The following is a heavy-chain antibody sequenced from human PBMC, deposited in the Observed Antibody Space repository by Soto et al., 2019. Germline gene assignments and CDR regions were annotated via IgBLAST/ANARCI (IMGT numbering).Heavy chain of an antibody. V-gene: IGHV3-7*01. CDR2: IKEDGSEK. J-gene: IGHJ4*02. Sequence: GGSLRLSCAASGFTFSSYWMSWVRQAPRKGLEWVANIKEDGSEKYYVDSVKGRFTISRDNAKNSLYLQMSRLRAEDTAVYYCARSYIVSGSYCGYSDCWGQGTLVTVSS. CDR1: GFTFSSYW. CDR3: ARSYIVSGSYCGYSDC. D-gene: IGHD1-26*01.